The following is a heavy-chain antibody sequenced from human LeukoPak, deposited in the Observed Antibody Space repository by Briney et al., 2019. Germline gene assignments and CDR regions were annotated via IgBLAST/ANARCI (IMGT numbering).Heavy chain of an antibody. CDR3: ARVDYYYGSGSYPSGMDV. Sequence: PGGSLRLSCAASGFTFSSYAMHGVRQAPGKGLEWVAVISYDGSNKYYADSVKGRFTISRDNSKNTLYLQMNSLRAEDTAVYYCARVDYYYGSGSYPSGMDVWGQGTTVTVSS. D-gene: IGHD3-10*01. CDR1: GFTFSSYA. J-gene: IGHJ6*02. CDR2: ISYDGSNK. V-gene: IGHV3-30*04.